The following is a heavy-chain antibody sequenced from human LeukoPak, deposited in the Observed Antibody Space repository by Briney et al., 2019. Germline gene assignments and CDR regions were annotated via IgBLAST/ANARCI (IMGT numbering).Heavy chain of an antibody. Sequence: ASVKVSCKASGYTFTSYGISWVRQAPGQGLEWMGWISAYNGNTNYAQKLQGRVTMTTDTSTSTAYMELRSLRSDDTAVYYCAKDGTGLTTRIHGFDVWGQGTLVTVTA. CDR1: GYTFTSYG. V-gene: IGHV1-18*01. J-gene: IGHJ3*01. D-gene: IGHD3-22*01. CDR3: AKDGTGLTTRIHGFDV. CDR2: ISAYNGNT.